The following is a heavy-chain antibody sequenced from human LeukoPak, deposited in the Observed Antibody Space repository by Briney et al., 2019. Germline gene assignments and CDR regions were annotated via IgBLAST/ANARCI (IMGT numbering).Heavy chain of an antibody. CDR3: ASLDEGIWDY. J-gene: IGHJ4*02. V-gene: IGHV1-69*05. D-gene: IGHD3/OR15-3a*01. CDR2: IIPIFGTA. Sequence: SVKVSCKASGGTFSSDAISWERQAPGQGLEWMGGIIPIFGTANYAQKFQGRVTMTRDTSISTANMELSRLRSDDTAVYYCASLDEGIWDYWGQGTLVTVSS. CDR1: GGTFSSDA.